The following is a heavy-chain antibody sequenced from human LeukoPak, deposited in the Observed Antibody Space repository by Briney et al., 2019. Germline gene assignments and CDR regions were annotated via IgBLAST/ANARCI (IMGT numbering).Heavy chain of an antibody. D-gene: IGHD3-22*01. V-gene: IGHV4-39*01. CDR1: GVSISSSSNY. CDR3: ARHARRGYYDSSHMDY. Sequence: SETLSLTCTVSGVSISSSSNYWGWSRQPPGKGLEWIGRIYYSGSTYYNPSLKSRVTISVDTSKNHFSLKLSSVTAAVTAVYYCARHARRGYYDSSHMDYWGQGTLVTVSS. J-gene: IGHJ4*02. CDR2: IYYSGST.